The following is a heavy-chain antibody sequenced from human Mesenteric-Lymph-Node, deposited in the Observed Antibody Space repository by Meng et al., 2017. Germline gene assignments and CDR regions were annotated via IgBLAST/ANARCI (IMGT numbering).Heavy chain of an antibody. V-gene: IGHV4-4*02. CDR3: ARGKQDAWELLAY. CDR2: IDDSGST. Sequence: HVQLQESGPGLVKPSETLSLTCAVSGGSISSINWWTWVRQPPGKGLEWIGDIDDSGSTNYNPSLNSRISISLDKSKNHFSLKVNSVTAADTAVYYCARGKQDAWELLAYWGQGALVTVSS. J-gene: IGHJ4*02. D-gene: IGHD1-26*01. CDR1: GGSISSINW.